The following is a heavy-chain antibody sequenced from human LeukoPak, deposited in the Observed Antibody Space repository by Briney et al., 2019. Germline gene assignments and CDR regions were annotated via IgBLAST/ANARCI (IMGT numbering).Heavy chain of an antibody. V-gene: IGHV1-69*13. CDR2: IIPIFGTA. D-gene: IGHD2-15*01. CDR3: ARDSYALLPSNDY. CDR1: GGTFSSYA. J-gene: IGHJ4*02. Sequence: SVKVSCKASGGTFSSYAISWVRQAPGQGLEWMGGIIPIFGTANYAQKFQGRVTITADESTSTAYMELSSLRSEDTAVYYCARDSYALLPSNDYWGQGTLVTVSS.